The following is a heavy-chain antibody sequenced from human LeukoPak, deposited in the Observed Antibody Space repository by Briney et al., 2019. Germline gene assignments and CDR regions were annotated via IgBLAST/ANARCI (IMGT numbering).Heavy chain of an antibody. CDR1: GFSFSSYE. CDR3: ASHPFSPVNTNWFDP. V-gene: IGHV3-48*03. Sequence: GGSLRLSCAASGFSFSSYEMNWVRQAPGKGLEWVSYISSSGSTTYYADSVKGRFTISRDNAKNSLYLQMNSLRAEDTAVYYCASHPFSPVNTNWFDPWGQGTLVTVSS. CDR2: ISSSGSTT. D-gene: IGHD3-16*01. J-gene: IGHJ5*02.